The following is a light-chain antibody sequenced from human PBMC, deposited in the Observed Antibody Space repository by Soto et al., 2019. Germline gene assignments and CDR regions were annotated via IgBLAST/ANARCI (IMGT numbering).Light chain of an antibody. Sequence: QPVLTQSPSASASLGASVKLTCTLSSGHSSYAIAWHQQQPENGPRYWMKLNSDGSHSKGDGIPDLFSGSTSGAERYLTIASQQSEDEADYYFHTWGTVRQVFGGGTKVTVL. J-gene: IGLJ2*01. CDR3: HTWGTVRQV. CDR1: SGHSSYA. CDR2: LNSDGSH. V-gene: IGLV4-69*01.